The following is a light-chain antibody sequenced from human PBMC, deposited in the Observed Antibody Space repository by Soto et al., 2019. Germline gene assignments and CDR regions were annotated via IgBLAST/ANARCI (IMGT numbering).Light chain of an antibody. V-gene: IGKV3D-20*02. CDR1: QSVSNNY. CDR3: QQRSDWRVT. J-gene: IGKJ3*01. CDR2: GAS. Sequence: EIVLPQSPGTLSLSPGERATLSCRASQSVSNNYLAWYQQKPGQAPRLLISGASTRATGIPDRISGSGSGTDFTLTIGRLEPEDFAVYYCQQRSDWRVTFRPGTKVDIK.